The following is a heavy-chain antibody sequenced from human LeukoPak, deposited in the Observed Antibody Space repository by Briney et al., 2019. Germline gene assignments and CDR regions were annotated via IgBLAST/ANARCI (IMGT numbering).Heavy chain of an antibody. D-gene: IGHD1-26*01. CDR1: GYSISSGYY. V-gene: IGHV4-38-2*02. J-gene: IGHJ4*02. CDR3: ARDSGSSPTFDY. CDR2: IYHSGST. Sequence: PSETLSLTCAVPGYSISSGYYWGWIRQPPGKGLEWIGSIYHSGSTYYNPSLKSRVTISVDTSKNQFSLKLSSVTAEDTAVYYCARDSGSSPTFDYWGQGTLVTVSS.